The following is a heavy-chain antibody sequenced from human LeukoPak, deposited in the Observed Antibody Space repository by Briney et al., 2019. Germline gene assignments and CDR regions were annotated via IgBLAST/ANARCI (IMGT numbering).Heavy chain of an antibody. Sequence: GRSLRLSCAVSGFTFSHYAMHWVRQAPGKGLEWVAVISYDGSHQYSADSVKGRLTISRDNSRHTLFLQMNSLRPEDTAVYYCARARNGTLKYWGQGTLVTVSS. CDR1: GFTFSHYA. J-gene: IGHJ4*02. D-gene: IGHD1-26*01. V-gene: IGHV3-30*01. CDR3: ARARNGTLKY. CDR2: ISYDGSHQ.